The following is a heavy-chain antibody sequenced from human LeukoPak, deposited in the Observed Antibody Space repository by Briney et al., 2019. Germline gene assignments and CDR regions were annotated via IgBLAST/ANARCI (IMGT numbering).Heavy chain of an antibody. CDR2: IYYSGST. V-gene: IGHV4-59*01. CDR1: GGSISSYY. CDR3: AREVDYYDSSGYLD. Sequence: SETLSLTCTVSGGSISSYYWSWIRQPPGKGLEWIGYIYYSGSTNYNPSLKSRVTISVDTSKNQFSLKLSSVTAAYTAVYYCAREVDYYDSSGYLDWGQGTLVTVSS. J-gene: IGHJ4*02. D-gene: IGHD3-22*01.